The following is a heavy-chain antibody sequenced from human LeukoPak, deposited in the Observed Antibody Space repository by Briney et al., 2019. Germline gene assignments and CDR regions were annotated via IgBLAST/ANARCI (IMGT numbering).Heavy chain of an antibody. J-gene: IGHJ6*03. CDR1: GYTFTSYV. D-gene: IGHD3-3*01. CDR2: ISAYNGNT. CDR3: ARIRFLEWLLYHYYYMDV. Sequence: APVNVSYKAFGYTFTSYVISWVRQSPGQGRECRGWISAYNGNTNYAQKLKGRVTMTTDPSTSTAYMELRSLRSDDTAVYYCARIRFLEWLLYHYYYMDVWGKGTTVTVSS. V-gene: IGHV1-18*01.